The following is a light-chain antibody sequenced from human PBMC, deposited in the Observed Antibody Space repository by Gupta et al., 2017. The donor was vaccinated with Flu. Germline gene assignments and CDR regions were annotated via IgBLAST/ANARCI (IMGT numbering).Light chain of an antibody. CDR3: AAWDDSLNGLVV. Sequence: QSVLTQPPSAAGTPGQRVTISCSGSSSNIGSNTVTWYQQLPGTAPKLLIYSNNQRPSGVPDRFSGSKSGTSASLAISGLQSEDEADYYWAAWDDSLNGLVVFGGGTKLTVL. J-gene: IGLJ2*01. CDR1: SSNIGSNT. V-gene: IGLV1-44*01. CDR2: SNN.